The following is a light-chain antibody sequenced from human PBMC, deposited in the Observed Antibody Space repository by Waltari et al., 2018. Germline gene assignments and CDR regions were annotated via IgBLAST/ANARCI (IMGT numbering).Light chain of an antibody. J-gene: IGLJ2*01. CDR3: CSYAAYKG. V-gene: IGLV2-8*01. CDR2: EVS. Sequence: QSALTQPPSASGSPGQSVTISCTGTSSDVGASNYVSWYQQHPGKAPQLLIYEVSKRPSGVPDRFSGSKSGNTASLTVSGLQAEDEADYYCCSYAAYKGFGGGTKLTVL. CDR1: SSDVGASNY.